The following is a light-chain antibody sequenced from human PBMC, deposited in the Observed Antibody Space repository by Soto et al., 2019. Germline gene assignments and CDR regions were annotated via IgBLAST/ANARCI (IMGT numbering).Light chain of an antibody. CDR3: QQYNSYSSYT. V-gene: IGKV3-11*01. J-gene: IGKJ2*01. Sequence: EIVLTQSPATLSLSPGERATLSCRANQSVSSYLAWYQQKRGQAPRLLIYDASNRATGVPARFSGSGSETDFTLTISSLEPEDFATYYCQQYNSYSSYTFGQGTKLEIK. CDR1: QSVSSY. CDR2: DAS.